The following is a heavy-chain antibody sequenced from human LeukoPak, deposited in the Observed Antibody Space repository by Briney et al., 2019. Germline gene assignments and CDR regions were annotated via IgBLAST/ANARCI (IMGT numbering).Heavy chain of an antibody. CDR1: ADSFSSHY. CDR2: ISYIGST. CDR3: ARDLVTVTKGFDI. V-gene: IGHV4-59*11. Sequence: SGTLSLTCAVSADSFSSHYWTWIRQPPGKGLEWIGYISYIGSTNYNPSLKSRVTISIDTSKNQFSLKLSSVTAADTAVYYCARDLVTVTKGFDIWDQGTMVSVSS. D-gene: IGHD4-17*01. J-gene: IGHJ3*02.